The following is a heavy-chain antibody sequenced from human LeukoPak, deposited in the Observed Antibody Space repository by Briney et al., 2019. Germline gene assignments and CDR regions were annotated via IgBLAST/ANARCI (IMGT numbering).Heavy chain of an antibody. D-gene: IGHD3-22*01. CDR2: IGTSASNI. CDR1: RFTFSTYE. CDR3: ASFYDNSGRDY. V-gene: IGHV3-48*03. Sequence: GGSLRLSCAASRFTFSTYEMNWVRQAPGKGLEWVSYIGTSASNIYYADSVKGRFTISRDNAKNSLYLQMNSLRAEDTAVYYRASFYDNSGRDYWGQGTLVTVSS. J-gene: IGHJ4*02.